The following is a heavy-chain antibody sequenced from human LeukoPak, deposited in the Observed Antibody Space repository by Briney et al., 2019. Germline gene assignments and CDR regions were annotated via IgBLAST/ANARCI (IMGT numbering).Heavy chain of an antibody. V-gene: IGHV3-7*01. D-gene: IGHD1-26*01. CDR2: IKHDGSEQ. J-gene: IGHJ4*01. Sequence: GGSLRLSCAASGFPFTTYWMSWMPQAPGKGRQWVANIKHDGSEQYYVDSVKGRFTISRDNAKNSLFLQMNSLGVEDTAVYYCKSGGAAPGSFDYWGHGALVTVSS. CDR3: KSGGAAPGSFDY. CDR1: GFPFTTYW.